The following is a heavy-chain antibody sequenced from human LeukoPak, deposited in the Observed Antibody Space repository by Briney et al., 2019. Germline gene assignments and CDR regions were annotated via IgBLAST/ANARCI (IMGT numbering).Heavy chain of an antibody. D-gene: IGHD3-10*01. Sequence: KPSETLSLTCAVYGGSFSGYYWSWIRQPPGKGLEWIGEINHSGSTNYNPSLKSRVTISVDTSKNQFSLKLSSVTAADTAVYYCARDRGYGSGSSPFDYWGQGTLVTVSS. V-gene: IGHV4-34*01. CDR3: ARDRGYGSGSSPFDY. CDR1: GGSFSGYY. J-gene: IGHJ4*02. CDR2: INHSGST.